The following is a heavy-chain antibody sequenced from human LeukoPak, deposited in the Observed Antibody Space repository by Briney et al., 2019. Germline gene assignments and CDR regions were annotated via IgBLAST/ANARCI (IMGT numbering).Heavy chain of an antibody. J-gene: IGHJ4*02. CDR2: INPNSGGT. V-gene: IGHV1-2*02. CDR3: ARDLSIASVSSNNY. Sequence: ASVKVSCKASGYTFTDYYMHWVRQAPGQGLEWMGWINPNSGGTNYAQKFQGRVTMTRDASIRTAYMELSRLRSDDTAVYYCARDLSIASVSSNNYWGQGTLVTVSS. D-gene: IGHD6-13*01. CDR1: GYTFTDYY.